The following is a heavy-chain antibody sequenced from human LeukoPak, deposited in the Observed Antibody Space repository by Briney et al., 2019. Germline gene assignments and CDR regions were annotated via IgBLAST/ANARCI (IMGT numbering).Heavy chain of an antibody. J-gene: IGHJ4*02. D-gene: IGHD3-3*01. CDR1: GFTFSSYA. V-gene: IGHV3-30-3*01. CDR3: ARVTSTIFGVVIGHPDY. CDR2: ISYDGSNK. Sequence: PGGSLRLSCAASGFTFSSYAMHWVRQAPGKGLEWVAVISYDGSNKYYADSVKGRFTISRDNSKNTLYLQMNSLRAEDTAVYYCARVTSTIFGVVIGHPDYWGQGTLVTVSS.